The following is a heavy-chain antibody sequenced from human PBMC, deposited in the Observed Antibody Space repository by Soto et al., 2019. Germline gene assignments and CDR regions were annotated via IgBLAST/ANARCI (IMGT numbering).Heavy chain of an antibody. Sequence: SETLSLTCAVSRGSFSGFYWSWIRQSSGKGLEWIGEIDHSGITNHNTALKSRATMSVDTSKNQFSLKLRSVTAADTAVYYCARGVSVTLAVQGGAPDKNYFDSWSQGTLVTV. J-gene: IGHJ4*02. CDR3: ARGVSVTLAVQGGAPDKNYFDS. V-gene: IGHV4-34*04. CDR2: IDHSGIT. CDR1: RGSFSGFY. D-gene: IGHD1-26*01.